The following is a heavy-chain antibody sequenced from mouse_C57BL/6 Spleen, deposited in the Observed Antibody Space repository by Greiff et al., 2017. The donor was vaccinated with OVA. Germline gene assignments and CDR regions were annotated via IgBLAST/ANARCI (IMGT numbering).Heavy chain of an antibody. D-gene: IGHD5-1*01. V-gene: IGHV1-69*01. Sequence: QVQLQQPGAELVMPGASVTLSCKASGYTFTSYWMHWVKQRPGQGLEWIGEIDPSDSYTNYNQKFKGKSTLPVDKSSSTAYMQLSRLTSEDSSVYYCARGADVPQPSFDYWGQGTTLTVSS. CDR1: GYTFTSYW. J-gene: IGHJ2*01. CDR3: ARGADVPQPSFDY. CDR2: IDPSDSYT.